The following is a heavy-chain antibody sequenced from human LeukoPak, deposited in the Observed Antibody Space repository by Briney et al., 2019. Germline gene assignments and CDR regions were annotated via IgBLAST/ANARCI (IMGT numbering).Heavy chain of an antibody. CDR1: GFTFSSYA. Sequence: GGSLRLSCAASGFTFSSYAMSWVRQAPGKGLEWVSAISGSGDNTYYVDSVEGRFTISRDNSKNTLYLQMNSLRAEDTAVYYCAKGRDWFDPWGQGTLVTVSS. CDR3: AKGRDWFDP. V-gene: IGHV3-23*01. J-gene: IGHJ5*02. CDR2: ISGSGDNT.